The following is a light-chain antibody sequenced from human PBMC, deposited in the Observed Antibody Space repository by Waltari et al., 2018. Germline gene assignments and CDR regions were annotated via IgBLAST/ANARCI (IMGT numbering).Light chain of an antibody. Sequence: QSVLTQPPSVSAAPGQQVTISFSGSTSNIGENYVSWYQRLPGKDPRLLIFSNSERPSGIPDRFYGSKSDTSATLGITGLQTGDEADYYCATWDRILSAVIIGGGTKLTVL. CDR1: TSNIGENY. V-gene: IGLV1-51*01. J-gene: IGLJ2*01. CDR3: ATWDRILSAVI. CDR2: SNS.